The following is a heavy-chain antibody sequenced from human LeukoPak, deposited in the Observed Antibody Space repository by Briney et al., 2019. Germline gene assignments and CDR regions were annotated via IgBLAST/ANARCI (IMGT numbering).Heavy chain of an antibody. CDR3: AGVAVAGAFDY. J-gene: IGHJ4*02. Sequence: SETLPLTCTVSGGSISSYYWSWIRQPPGKGLEWIGYIYYSGSTNYNPSLKSRVTIPVDTSKNQFSLKLSSVTAADTAVYYCAGVAVAGAFDYWGQGTLVTVSS. D-gene: IGHD6-19*01. CDR1: GGSISSYY. CDR2: IYYSGST. V-gene: IGHV4-59*01.